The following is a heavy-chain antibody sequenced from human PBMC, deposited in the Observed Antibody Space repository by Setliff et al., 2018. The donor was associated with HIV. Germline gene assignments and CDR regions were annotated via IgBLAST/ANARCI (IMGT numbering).Heavy chain of an antibody. CDR2: IHSSGTT. CDR3: ARHKTNYDFYAFDV. V-gene: IGHV4-39*01. D-gene: IGHD3-3*01. J-gene: IGHJ3*01. Sequence: SETLSLTCTVSGGSFSSSTYSWGWIRQPPGLGLEWIGSIHSSGTTDYNPSLKSRVAMSVDTSRSQSSLKLTSVTAADTAVYYCARHKTNYDFYAFDVWGQGTMVTVSS. CDR1: GGSFSSSTYS.